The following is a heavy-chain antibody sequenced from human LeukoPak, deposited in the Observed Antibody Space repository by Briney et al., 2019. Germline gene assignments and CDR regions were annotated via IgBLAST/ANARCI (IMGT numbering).Heavy chain of an antibody. V-gene: IGHV3-9*01. CDR3: ASESFDY. CDR2: ISWNSGSI. CDR1: GFTFDDYA. Sequence: PGRSLRLSCAASGFTFDDYAMHWVRQAPGKGLEWVSGISWNSGSIGYADSVKGRFTISRDNAKNSLYLQMNSLRAEDTAVYYCASESFDYWAREPWSPSPQ. J-gene: IGHJ4*02.